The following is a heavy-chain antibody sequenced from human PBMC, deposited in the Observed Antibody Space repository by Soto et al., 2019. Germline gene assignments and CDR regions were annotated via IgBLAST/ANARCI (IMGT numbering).Heavy chain of an antibody. CDR2: ISYDGSNK. D-gene: IGHD3-3*02. CDR3: ARVSLFHGAFDI. Sequence: GGSLRLSCVASGFTFSSYAMHWVRQAPGKGLEWVAVISYDGSNKYYADSVKGRFTISRDNSKNTLYLQMNSLRAEDTAVYYCARVSLFHGAFDIWGQGTMVTVSS. J-gene: IGHJ3*02. CDR1: GFTFSSYA. V-gene: IGHV3-30-3*01.